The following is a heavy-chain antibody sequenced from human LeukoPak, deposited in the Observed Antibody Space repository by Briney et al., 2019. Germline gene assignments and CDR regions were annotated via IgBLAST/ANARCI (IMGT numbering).Heavy chain of an antibody. D-gene: IGHD3-22*01. Sequence: GGSLRLSCAASGFTFDDYGMSWVRQAPGKGLEWVSGINWNGGSTGHADSVKGRFTISRDNAKNSLYLQMNSLRAEDTALYHCARADSYDSSGYVDYWGQGTLVTVSS. CDR1: GFTFDDYG. CDR2: INWNGGST. J-gene: IGHJ4*02. CDR3: ARADSYDSSGYVDY. V-gene: IGHV3-20*01.